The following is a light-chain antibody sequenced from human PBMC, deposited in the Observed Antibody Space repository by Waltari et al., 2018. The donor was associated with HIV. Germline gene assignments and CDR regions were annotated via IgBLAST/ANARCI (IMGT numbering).Light chain of an antibody. V-gene: IGKV1-12*01. CDR1: QNIGTS. CDR2: AAS. CDR3: QQAASFPHT. J-gene: IGKJ4*01. Sequence: DIQMTQSPSFVSAFVGDRVSISCRASQNIGTSLAWYQRGPGKAPELLIYAASRLQGGVPSRFRGSGSGTSFVINIDNLQAEDFAIYYCQQAASFPHTFGGGT.